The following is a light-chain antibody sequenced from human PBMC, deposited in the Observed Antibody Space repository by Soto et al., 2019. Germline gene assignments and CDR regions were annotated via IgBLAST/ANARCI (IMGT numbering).Light chain of an antibody. CDR1: SSDIGSYDY. CDR3: SSFRSTSTRL. Sequence: QSVLTQPASVSGSPGQSITSSCTGTSSDIGSYDYVSWYQQHPGKAPNLIIYEVTDRPSGVSNRFSGSKSGNTASLTISGLQAEDEADYYCSSFRSTSTRLFGSGTKVTVL. V-gene: IGLV2-14*01. CDR2: EVT. J-gene: IGLJ1*01.